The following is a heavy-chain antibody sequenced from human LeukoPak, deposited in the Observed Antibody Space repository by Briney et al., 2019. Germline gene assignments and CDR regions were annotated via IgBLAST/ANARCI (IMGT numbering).Heavy chain of an antibody. CDR2: IKQDGSEK. J-gene: IGHJ4*02. CDR1: GFTFSSYW. V-gene: IGHV3-7*04. Sequence: PGGSLRLSCAASGFTFSSYWMSWVRQAPGKGLEWVANIKQDGSEKQYVDSVKGRFAIPRDNAENSLYLQVNSLKAEDTAVYYCGRFTRSGDSVYWGQGTLVTVSS. D-gene: IGHD7-27*01. CDR3: GRFTRSGDSVY.